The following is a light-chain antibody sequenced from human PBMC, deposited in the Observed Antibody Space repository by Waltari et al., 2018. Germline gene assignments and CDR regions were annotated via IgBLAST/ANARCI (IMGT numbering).Light chain of an antibody. V-gene: IGLV2-14*01. CDR3: SSHRSSSTPYV. J-gene: IGLJ1*01. CDR2: DVS. CDR1: TSDFGGFNF. Sequence: HSALTQPASVSGSPGQSITISCTGTTSDFGGFNFVSWYQPHPGKAPKLLISDVSNRPSGVSNRFSGSKSGNTASLTISGLQAEDEADYYCSSHRSSSTPYVFGTGTKVTVL.